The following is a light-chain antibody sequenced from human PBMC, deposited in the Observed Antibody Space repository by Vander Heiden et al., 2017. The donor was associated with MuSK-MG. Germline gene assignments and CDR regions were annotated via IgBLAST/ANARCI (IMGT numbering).Light chain of an antibody. CDR1: QSISTY. CDR2: GAS. CDR3: KQYRRSSRT. Sequence: DIQMTQSPSTLSASVGDRVTITCRASQSISTYVAWYQQKPGRVPTVLIYGASNLEGGVPSRFSGSGSGTEFTLTISSLGPDDIATYYCKQYRRSSRTFGQGTKVEIK. V-gene: IGKV1-5*03. J-gene: IGKJ1*01.